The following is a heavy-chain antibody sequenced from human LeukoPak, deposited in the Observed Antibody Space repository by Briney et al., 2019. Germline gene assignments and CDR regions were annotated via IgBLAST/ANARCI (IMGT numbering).Heavy chain of an antibody. Sequence: SETLSLTCAVYGGSFSGYYWSWIRQPPGKGLEWIGEINHSGSTNYNPSLKSRVTISVDTSKNQFSLKPSSVTAADTAVYYCARWIWSGIHYWGQGTLVTVSS. CDR1: GGSFSGYY. CDR2: INHSGST. J-gene: IGHJ4*02. D-gene: IGHD3-3*01. CDR3: ARWIWSGIHY. V-gene: IGHV4-34*01.